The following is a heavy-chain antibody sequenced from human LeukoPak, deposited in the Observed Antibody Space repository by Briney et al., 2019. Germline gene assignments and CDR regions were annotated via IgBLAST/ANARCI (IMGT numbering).Heavy chain of an antibody. J-gene: IGHJ6*03. Sequence: GGSLRLSCAASGFTFSSYSMNWVRQAPGKGLEWVSSISSSSSYIYYADSVKGRFTISRDNAKNSLYLQMNSLRAEDTAVYYCARAGALLGFGEFYYYYYYMDVWGKGTTVTVSS. V-gene: IGHV3-21*01. CDR1: GFTFSSYS. CDR3: ARAGALLGFGEFYYYYYYMDV. CDR2: ISSSSSYI. D-gene: IGHD3-10*01.